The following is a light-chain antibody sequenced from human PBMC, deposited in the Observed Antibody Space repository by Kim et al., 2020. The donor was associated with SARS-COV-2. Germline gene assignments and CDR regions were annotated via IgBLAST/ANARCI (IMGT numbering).Light chain of an antibody. Sequence: APEQTARITGREKNIGSKSVHWYQQTPGQAPVVVIYYDSDRPSGIPERFSGSNSGNTATLTISRVEAGDEADYYCQVWDSSSDHRVFGGGTQLTVL. CDR3: QVWDSSSDHRV. J-gene: IGLJ2*01. CDR1: NIGSKS. V-gene: IGLV3-21*04. CDR2: YDS.